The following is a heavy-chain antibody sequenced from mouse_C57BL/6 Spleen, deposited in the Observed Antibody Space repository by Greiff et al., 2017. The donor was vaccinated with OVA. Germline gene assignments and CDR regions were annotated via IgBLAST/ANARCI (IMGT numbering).Heavy chain of an antibody. J-gene: IGHJ2*01. D-gene: IGHD3-1*01. Sequence: EVQLQQSGPELVKPGASVKISCKASGYSFTGYYMNWVKQSPEKSLEWIGEINPSTGGTTYNQKFKAKATLTVDKSSSTAYMQLKSLTSEDSAVYYCARGPWGYYFDYWGQGTTLTVSS. CDR3: ARGPWGYYFDY. CDR1: GYSFTGYY. V-gene: IGHV1-42*01. CDR2: INPSTGGT.